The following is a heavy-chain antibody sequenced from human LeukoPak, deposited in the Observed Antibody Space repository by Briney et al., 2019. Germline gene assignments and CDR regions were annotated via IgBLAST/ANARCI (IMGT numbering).Heavy chain of an antibody. D-gene: IGHD3-22*01. CDR1: GFTVSSNY. Sequence: GGSLRLSCAASGFTVSSNYMSWVRQAPGKGLEWVSVIYSGGSTYCADSVKGRFTISRDNSKNTLYLQMNSLRAEDTAVYYCARVHYYETSDWGNYFDYWGQGTLVTVSS. J-gene: IGHJ4*02. CDR2: IYSGGST. V-gene: IGHV3-66*01. CDR3: ARVHYYETSDWGNYFDY.